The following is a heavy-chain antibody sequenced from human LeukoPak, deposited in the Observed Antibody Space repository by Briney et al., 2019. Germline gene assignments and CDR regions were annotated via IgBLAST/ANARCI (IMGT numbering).Heavy chain of an antibody. D-gene: IGHD2-21*02. CDR3: ARDVTFPDAFDI. J-gene: IGHJ3*02. Sequence: GGSLRLSCAASGFTFSSYSMNWVRQAPGKGLEWVSSISSSSSYIYYADPVKGRFTISRDNAKNSLYLQMNSLRAEDTAVYYCARDVTFPDAFDIWGQGTMVTVSS. CDR1: GFTFSSYS. CDR2: ISSSSSYI. V-gene: IGHV3-21*01.